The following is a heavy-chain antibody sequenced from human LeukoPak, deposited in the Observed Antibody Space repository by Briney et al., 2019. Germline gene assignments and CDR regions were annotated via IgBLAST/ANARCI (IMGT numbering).Heavy chain of an antibody. V-gene: IGHV3-53*05. Sequence: GGSLRLSCAASGFTVSNSYMSWVRQAPGKGLEWVSFLYSGGSTYYADSVKGRFTISRDNSKNTLYLQMNSLRAEDTAVYYCARDPIRYCSSTSCYPDYWGQGTLVTVSS. CDR2: LYSGGST. J-gene: IGHJ4*02. CDR1: GFTVSNSY. CDR3: ARDPIRYCSSTSCYPDY. D-gene: IGHD2-2*01.